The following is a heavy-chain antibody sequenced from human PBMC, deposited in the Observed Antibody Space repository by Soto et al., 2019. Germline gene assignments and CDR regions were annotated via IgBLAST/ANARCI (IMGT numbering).Heavy chain of an antibody. J-gene: IGHJ6*02. V-gene: IGHV3-23*01. Sequence: PGGSLRLSCAASGFPFGNYAMYWVRQAPGKGLEWVSGISVGGDGTNYADSVKGRFTVSRDNAKNSLYLQMNSLRAEDTAVYYCAGRKQYQLPHPRDYYYYGMDVWGQGTTVTVSS. CDR3: AGRKQYQLPHPRDYYYYGMDV. CDR1: GFPFGNYA. D-gene: IGHD2-2*01. CDR2: ISVGGDGT.